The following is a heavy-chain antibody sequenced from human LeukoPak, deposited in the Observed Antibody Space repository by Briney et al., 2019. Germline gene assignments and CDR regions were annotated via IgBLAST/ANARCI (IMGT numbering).Heavy chain of an antibody. V-gene: IGHV3-23*01. D-gene: IGHD5-18*01. CDR3: AKEGNEIYSYGLFHY. CDR2: ISGSGGST. Sequence: GGSLRLSCAASGFTFSNCAMSWVRQAPGKGLEWVSSISGSGGSTYYADSVKGLFTISRDNSKNTLYLQMNSLRAGDTAVYYCAKEGNEIYSYGLFHYWGQGTLVTVSS. J-gene: IGHJ4*02. CDR1: GFTFSNCA.